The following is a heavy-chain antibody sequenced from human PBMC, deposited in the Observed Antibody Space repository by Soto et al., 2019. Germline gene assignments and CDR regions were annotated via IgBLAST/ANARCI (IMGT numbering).Heavy chain of an antibody. CDR2: IYWDDDK. V-gene: IGHV2-5*02. CDR3: AHIFTIFGVGGWFDP. Sequence: QITLKESGPTLVKPTQTLTLTCTFSGFSLSTSGVGVGWIRQPPGKALEWLALIYWDDDKRYSPSLKSRLTTTKDTSKNQVVLTMTNMDPVDTATYYCAHIFTIFGVGGWFDPWGQGTLVTVSS. J-gene: IGHJ5*02. D-gene: IGHD3-3*01. CDR1: GFSLSTSGVG.